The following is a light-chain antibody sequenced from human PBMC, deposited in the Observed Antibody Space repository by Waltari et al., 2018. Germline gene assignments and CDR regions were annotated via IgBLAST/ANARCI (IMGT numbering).Light chain of an antibody. J-gene: IGKJ1*01. Sequence: DIVMTQSPDSLAVSLGERATINCKSSQSVLYSSKNKNYLAWYQEKPGQPPKLLIYWASTRESGVPDRFSGSGSGTDFNLTISSLQAEDVAVYYCQQYYTTRTFGQGTKVEIK. CDR1: QSVLYSSKNKNY. CDR3: QQYYTTRT. V-gene: IGKV4-1*01. CDR2: WAS.